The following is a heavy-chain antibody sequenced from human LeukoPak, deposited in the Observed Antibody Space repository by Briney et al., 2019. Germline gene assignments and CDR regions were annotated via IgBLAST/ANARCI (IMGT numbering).Heavy chain of an antibody. V-gene: IGHV1-18*01. CDR2: IDTYSGNT. Sequence: ASVKVSCKASGYTFTTYGITWVRQAPGQGREGMGWIDTYSGNTNYAQKVQGRVTMTTDTSTSTAYMELRSLRSDDTAVYYCARVHPSGSYHKYWGQGTLVTVSS. CDR3: ARVHPSGSYHKY. CDR1: GYTFTTYG. J-gene: IGHJ4*02. D-gene: IGHD3-10*01.